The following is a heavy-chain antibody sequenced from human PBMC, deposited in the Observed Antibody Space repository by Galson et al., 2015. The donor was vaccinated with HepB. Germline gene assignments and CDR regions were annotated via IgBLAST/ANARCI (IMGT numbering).Heavy chain of an antibody. CDR1: GYTFTGYY. Sequence: SVKVSCKASGYTFTGYYMHRVRQAPGQGLEWMGWINPNSGGTNYAQKFQGRVTMTRDTSISTAYMELSRLRSDDTAVYYCAREDIVVVPAATRYWFDPWGQGTLVTVSS. CDR2: INPNSGGT. D-gene: IGHD2-2*01. J-gene: IGHJ5*02. CDR3: AREDIVVVPAATRYWFDP. V-gene: IGHV1-2*02.